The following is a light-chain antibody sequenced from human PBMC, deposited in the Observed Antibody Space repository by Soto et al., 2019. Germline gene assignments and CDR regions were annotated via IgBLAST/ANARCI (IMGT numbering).Light chain of an antibody. J-gene: IGLJ1*01. CDR2: EVT. CDR3: SSFAGSNNFPYV. V-gene: IGLV2-8*01. Sequence: QSALTQPASVSGSAGQSIAISCTGSSSDVGIYNYVSWYQQHPGKVPKLIIYEVTSRPSGVPDRFSGSKSGNTASLTVSGLQAEDEADYYCSSFAGSNNFPYVFGTGTKVTVL. CDR1: SSDVGIYNY.